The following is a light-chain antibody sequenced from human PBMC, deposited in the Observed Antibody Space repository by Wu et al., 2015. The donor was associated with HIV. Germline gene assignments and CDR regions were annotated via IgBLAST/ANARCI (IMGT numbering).Light chain of an antibody. J-gene: IGKJ1*01. Sequence: IQLTQSPSSLSASVGDRVTITCRASQGIGNYVAWYQQKSGKAPKLLIYGAFTLQSGVPSRFSGGGSGTDFTLFISSLQPEDFATYYCQQLNSYPRAFGQGTKVEIK. CDR1: QGIGNY. CDR2: GAF. CDR3: QQLNSYPRA. V-gene: IGKV1-9*01.